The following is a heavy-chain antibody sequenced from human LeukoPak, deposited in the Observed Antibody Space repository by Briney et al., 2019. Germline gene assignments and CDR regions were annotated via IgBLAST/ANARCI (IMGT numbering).Heavy chain of an antibody. J-gene: IGHJ4*02. V-gene: IGHV4-59*01. CDR1: GFMFSSYA. CDR3: ARAGNWNDLDY. CDR2: IGYVHNSGST. D-gene: IGHD1-1*01. Sequence: GSLRLSCAASGFMFSSYAMGWLRQTPGKGLEWIGYIGYVHNSGSTNYSPSLKSRVTISLDTSKNQFSLKLNSVTAADTAVYYCARAGNWNDLDYWGQGTLVTVSS.